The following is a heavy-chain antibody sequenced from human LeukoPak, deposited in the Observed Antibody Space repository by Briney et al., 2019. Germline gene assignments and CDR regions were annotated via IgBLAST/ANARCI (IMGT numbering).Heavy chain of an antibody. J-gene: IGHJ1*01. CDR1: GFTFSSYS. V-gene: IGHV3-21*01. CDR3: ARDPKLSHCSSTSCYTMWYFQH. D-gene: IGHD2-2*02. Sequence: GGSLRLSCAASGFTFSSYSMNWVRQAPGKGLEWVSSISSSSSYIYYADSVKGRFTISRDNAKNSLYLQMNSLRAEDTAVYYCARDPKLSHCSSTSCYTMWYFQHWGQGTLVTVSS. CDR2: ISSSSSYI.